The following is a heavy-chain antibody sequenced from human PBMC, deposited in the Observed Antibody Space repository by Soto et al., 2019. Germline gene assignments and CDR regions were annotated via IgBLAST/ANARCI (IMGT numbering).Heavy chain of an antibody. CDR2: IYYSGST. V-gene: IGHV4-39*01. CDR1: GGSISSSSYY. Sequence: QLQLQESGPGLVKPSETLSLTCTVSGGSISSSSYYWGWIRQPPGKGLEWIGSIYYSGSTYYNPSLKSRVTISVDTSKNQFSLKLSSVTAADTAVYYCARGEGRGVRGVTGKYYFDYWGQGTLVTVSS. CDR3: ARGEGRGVRGVTGKYYFDY. D-gene: IGHD3-10*01. J-gene: IGHJ4*02.